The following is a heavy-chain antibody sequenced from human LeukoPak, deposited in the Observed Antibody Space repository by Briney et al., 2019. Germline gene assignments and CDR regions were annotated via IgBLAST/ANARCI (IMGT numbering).Heavy chain of an antibody. CDR1: GGSFSGYY. CDR2: INHSGST. D-gene: IGHD3-22*01. V-gene: IGHV4-34*01. Sequence: ASETLPLTCAVYGGSFSGYYWSWIRQPPGKGLEWIGEINHSGSTNYNPSLKSRVTISVDTSKNQFSLKLSSVTAADTAVYYCARAPHFFDTSGSRYYFDYWGQGALVTVSS. J-gene: IGHJ4*02. CDR3: ARAPHFFDTSGSRYYFDY.